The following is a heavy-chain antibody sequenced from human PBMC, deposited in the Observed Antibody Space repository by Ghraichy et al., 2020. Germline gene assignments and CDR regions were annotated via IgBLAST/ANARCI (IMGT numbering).Heavy chain of an antibody. CDR1: GFTFSSYG. Sequence: GGSLRLSCAASGFTFSSYGMHWVRQAPGKGLEWVAVIWYDGSNKYYANSVKGRFTISRDNSKNTLYLQMNSLRAEDTAVYYCARERGYSPSLVVYYYYGMDVWGQGTTVTVSS. V-gene: IGHV3-33*01. J-gene: IGHJ6*02. CDR2: IWYDGSNK. CDR3: ARERGYSPSLVVYYYYGMDV. D-gene: IGHD4-11*01.